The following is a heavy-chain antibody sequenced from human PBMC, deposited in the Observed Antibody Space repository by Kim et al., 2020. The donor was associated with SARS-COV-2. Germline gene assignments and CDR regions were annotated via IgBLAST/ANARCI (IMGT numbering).Heavy chain of an antibody. D-gene: IGHD6-13*01. CDR3: AKVIAAAVWVFDY. CDR1: GFTFSSYA. Sequence: GGSLRLSCAASGFTFSSYAMSWVRQAPGKGLEWVSVIYSGGRSTFYADSVKGRFTISRDNSKNTLYLQMNSLRAEDTAVYYCAKVIAAAVWVFDYWGQGTLVTVSS. V-gene: IGHV3-23*03. CDR2: IYSGGRST. J-gene: IGHJ4*02.